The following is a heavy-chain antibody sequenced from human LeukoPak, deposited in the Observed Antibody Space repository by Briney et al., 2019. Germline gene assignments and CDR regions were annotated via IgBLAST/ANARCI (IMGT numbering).Heavy chain of an antibody. CDR2: IYYSGST. Sequence: PSQTLSLTCTVSGDSISSGGNYWSWLRQHPGKGLEWIGDIYYSGSTYYNPSLKSRLTISVDTSKNQFSLKLSSVTAADTAVYYCARWGNSGYASGYFDYWGQGTLVTVSS. CDR1: GDSISSGGNY. V-gene: IGHV4-31*03. D-gene: IGHD5-12*01. J-gene: IGHJ4*02. CDR3: ARWGNSGYASGYFDY.